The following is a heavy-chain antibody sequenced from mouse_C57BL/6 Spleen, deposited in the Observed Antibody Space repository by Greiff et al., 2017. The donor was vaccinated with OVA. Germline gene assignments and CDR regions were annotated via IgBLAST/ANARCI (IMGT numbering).Heavy chain of an antibody. D-gene: IGHD1-1*01. Sequence: VQLVESGPELVKPGASVQMSCKASGYTFTDYNMHWVKQSHGKSLEWIGYINPNNGGTSYNQKFKGKATLTVNKSSSTAYMELRSLTSEDSAVYYCARDGVVGDYAMDYWGQGTSVTVSS. V-gene: IGHV1-22*01. CDR1: GYTFTDYN. CDR2: INPNNGGT. J-gene: IGHJ4*01. CDR3: ARDGVVGDYAMDY.